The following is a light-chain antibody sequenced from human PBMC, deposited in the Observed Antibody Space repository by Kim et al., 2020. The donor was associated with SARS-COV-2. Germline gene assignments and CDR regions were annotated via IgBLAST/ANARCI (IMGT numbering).Light chain of an antibody. J-gene: IGLJ3*02. V-gene: IGLV6-57*01. Sequence: VTISCTRSSGSIANNYVQWYQHHPRSSPTPVLYHEDHRPSGVPDRFSGSIDRSSNSASLTISGLKTEDEADYYCQSYADDSSGWVFGGGTQLTVL. CDR2: HED. CDR1: SGSIANNY. CDR3: QSYADDSSGWV.